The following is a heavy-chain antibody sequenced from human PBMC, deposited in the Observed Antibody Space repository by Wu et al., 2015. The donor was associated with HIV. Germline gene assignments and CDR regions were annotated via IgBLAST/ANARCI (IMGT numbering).Heavy chain of an antibody. J-gene: IGHJ6*03. V-gene: IGHV1-69*12. CDR1: GDGFTSYA. CDR2: INPLFGTT. Sequence: QAQLVQFGAEVKKPGSSVKVTCKASGDGFTSYAVSWARQAPGQGLEWMGGINPLFGTTRYAQKFQGRVTITADESTSTAYMELSSLRSEDTAVYYCARGDPYCSSTSCFRGIYYYMDVWGKGTTVTVSS. D-gene: IGHD2-2*01. CDR3: ARGDPYCSSTSCFRGIYYYMDV.